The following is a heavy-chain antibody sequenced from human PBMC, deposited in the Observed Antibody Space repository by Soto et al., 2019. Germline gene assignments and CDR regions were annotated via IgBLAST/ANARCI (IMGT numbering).Heavy chain of an antibody. Sequence: ASVKVSCKASGYTFTSYGISWVRPAPVQGLDWMVWLSAYNGNTKYAQDLQGRVTMTTDTSTSTAYMELRSLRSDDTAMYYCARFSGGSYNTYYFYYGMDVWGQGTTVTVSS. CDR1: GYTFTSYG. D-gene: IGHD2-15*01. J-gene: IGHJ6*02. CDR3: ARFSGGSYNTYYFYYGMDV. V-gene: IGHV1-18*04. CDR2: LSAYNGNT.